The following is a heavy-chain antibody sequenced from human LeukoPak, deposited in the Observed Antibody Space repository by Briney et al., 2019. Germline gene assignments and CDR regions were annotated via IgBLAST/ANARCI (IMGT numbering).Heavy chain of an antibody. CDR1: GFTFISYW. V-gene: IGHV3-74*01. D-gene: IGHD6-25*01. CDR3: ARERAATGFDY. CDR2: INTDGSST. J-gene: IGHJ4*02. Sequence: GGSLRHSCAASGFTFISYWMHWVRQAPGKGLVWVSRINTDGSSTSYADSVKGRFTISRENAKNTLYLQMNSLRAEDTAVYYCARERAATGFDYWGQGAMVTVSS.